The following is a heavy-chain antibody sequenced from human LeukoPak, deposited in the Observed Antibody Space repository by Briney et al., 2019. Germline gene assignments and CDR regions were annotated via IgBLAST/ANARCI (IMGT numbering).Heavy chain of an antibody. CDR3: ARDQDPAGYYYYGMDV. CDR2: INPNSGGT. V-gene: IGHV1-2*02. D-gene: IGHD6-25*01. CDR1: GYTFTGYY. J-gene: IGHJ6*02. Sequence: ASVTVSCKASGYTFTGYYMHWVRQAPGQGLEWMGWINPNSGGTNYAQKFQGRVTMTRDTSISTAYMELSRLRSDDTAVYYCARDQDPAGYYYYGMDVWGQGTTVTVSS.